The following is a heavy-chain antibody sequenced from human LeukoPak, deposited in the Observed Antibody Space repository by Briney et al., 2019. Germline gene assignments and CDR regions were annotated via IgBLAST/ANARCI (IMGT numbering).Heavy chain of an antibody. Sequence: KPSETLSLTCTVSGGSISSGDYYWSWIRQPPGKGLEWIGYIYYSGSTYYNPSLKSRVTISVDTSKNQFSLKLSSVTAADTAVYYCARQTLPEVATIKFSYYYYYMDVWGKGTTVTVSS. CDR3: ARQTLPEVATIKFSYYYYYMDV. CDR1: GGSISSGDYY. D-gene: IGHD5-12*01. CDR2: IYYSGST. J-gene: IGHJ6*03. V-gene: IGHV4-30-4*08.